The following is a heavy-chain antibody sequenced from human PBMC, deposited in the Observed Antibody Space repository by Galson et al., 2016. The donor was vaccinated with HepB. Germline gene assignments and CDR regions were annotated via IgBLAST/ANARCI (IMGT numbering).Heavy chain of an antibody. CDR1: GFILNSDW. V-gene: IGHV3-7*01. CDR2: IRADGSVQ. Sequence: SLRLSCAASGFILNSDWMNWVRQTPGKGLKWVANIRADGSVQYYVDSVRGRFTISRDSAKNSLYLQMSGLRVEETAVYYCARESTGSYFDWGQGTLVTVSS. J-gene: IGHJ4*02. CDR3: ARESTGSYFD. D-gene: IGHD3-10*01.